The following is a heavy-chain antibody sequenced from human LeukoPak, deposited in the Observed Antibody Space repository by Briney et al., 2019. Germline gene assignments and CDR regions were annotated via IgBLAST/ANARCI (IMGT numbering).Heavy chain of an antibody. D-gene: IGHD2-15*01. J-gene: IGHJ6*03. Sequence: GGSLRLSCAASGFTFSSYGMSWVRQAPGKGLEWVSTISGSGATTYYADSVKGHFTISRDNSKNTLYLQMNSLSAEDTAVYYCAKNGDRGAYCSGGTCYPYYYYYMDVWGKGTTVTISS. CDR1: GFTFSSYG. CDR3: AKNGDRGAYCSGGTCYPYYYYYMDV. V-gene: IGHV3-23*01. CDR2: ISGSGATT.